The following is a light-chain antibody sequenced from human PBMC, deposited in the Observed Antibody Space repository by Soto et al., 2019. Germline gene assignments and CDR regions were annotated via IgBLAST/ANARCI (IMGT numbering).Light chain of an antibody. J-gene: IGLJ1*01. CDR1: GSNIGNNF. V-gene: IGLV1-51*01. CDR2: DNN. CDR3: GTWDNSLSAYV. Sequence: QSVLTQPPSVSAAPGQRVTISCSGSGSNIGNNFVSWYQQLPGTAPKLLIYDNNRRPSGIPDRFSGSKSGTSATLGITGLQTGDEVDYYCGTWDNSLSAYVFGSATKLTVL.